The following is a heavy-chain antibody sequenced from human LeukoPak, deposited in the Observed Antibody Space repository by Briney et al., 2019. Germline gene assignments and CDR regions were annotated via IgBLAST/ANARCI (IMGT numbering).Heavy chain of an antibody. J-gene: IGHJ4*02. CDR2: FDPEDGET. D-gene: IGHD3-10*01. CDR1: GYTLTALS. V-gene: IGHV1-24*01. CDR3: ATVGGRYYGSGSPYYFDY. Sequence: ASVKVSCKVSGYTLTALSMHWVRQAPGKGLEWMGGFDPEDGETIYAQKFQGRVTMTEDTSTDTAYMELSSLRSEDTAVYYCATVGGRYYGSGSPYYFDYWGQGTLVTVSS.